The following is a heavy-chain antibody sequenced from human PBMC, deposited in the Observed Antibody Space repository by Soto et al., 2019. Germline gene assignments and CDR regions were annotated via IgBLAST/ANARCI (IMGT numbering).Heavy chain of an antibody. CDR2: IYYSGST. D-gene: IGHD4-17*01. V-gene: IGHV4-31*03. CDR1: GGSISSGGYY. Sequence: SETLSLTCTVSGGSISSGGYYWSWIRQHPGKGLEWIGYIYYSGSTYYNPSLKSRVTISVDTSKNQFSLKLSSVTAADTAVYYCARQSMTTVNFYYYYMDVWGKGTTVTVSS. CDR3: ARQSMTTVNFYYYYMDV. J-gene: IGHJ6*03.